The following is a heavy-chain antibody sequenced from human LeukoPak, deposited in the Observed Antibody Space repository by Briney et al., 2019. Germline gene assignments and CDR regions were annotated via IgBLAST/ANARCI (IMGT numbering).Heavy chain of an antibody. V-gene: IGHV4-39*07. CDR2: TFSGGNA. CDR3: ARTGQQLAFAS. D-gene: IGHD6-13*01. CDR1: GGSISSAIFY. J-gene: IGHJ5*01. Sequence: PSETLSLTCSVSGGSISSAIFYWGWIRQPPGMGLEWIGSTFSGGNAYHNPSLKSRVTISVDTSKNQFSLKLSSVTAADTAVYFCARTGQQLAFASWGQGTLVTISS.